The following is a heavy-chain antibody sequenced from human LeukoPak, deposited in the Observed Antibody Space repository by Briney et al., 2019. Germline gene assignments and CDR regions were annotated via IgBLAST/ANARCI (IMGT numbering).Heavy chain of an antibody. CDR3: AREVDYWFDP. CDR1: GVSISGYY. J-gene: IGHJ5*02. V-gene: IGHV4-59*01. CDR2: IYYSGST. D-gene: IGHD2-15*01. Sequence: SETLSLTCTVSGVSISGYYWSWIRQPPGKGLEWIGYIYYSGSTYYNPSLKSRVTMSVDTSKNQFSLKLTSVTTADTAVYYCAREVDYWFDPWGQGTVVTVSS.